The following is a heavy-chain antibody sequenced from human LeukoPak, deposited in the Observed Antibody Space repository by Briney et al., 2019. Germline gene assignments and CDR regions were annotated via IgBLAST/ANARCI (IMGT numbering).Heavy chain of an antibody. V-gene: IGHV4-34*01. CDR3: AGATLYSCFDY. CDR1: GGSFSGYY. D-gene: IGHD5-12*01. CDR2: INHSGST. Sequence: SETLSLTCAVYGGSFSGYYWSWIRQPPGKGLEWIGEINHSGSTNYNPSLKSRVTISVDTSKNQFSLKLSSVTAADTAVYYCAGATLYSCFDYWGQGTLVTVSS. J-gene: IGHJ4*02.